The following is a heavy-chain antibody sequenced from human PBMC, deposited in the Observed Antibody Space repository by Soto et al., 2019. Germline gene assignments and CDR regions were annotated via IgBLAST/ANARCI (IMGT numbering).Heavy chain of an antibody. CDR2: IIPIFGTA. D-gene: IGHD6-13*01. CDR1: GGTFSSYA. CDR3: ARDQTVPGIAAAGLFDY. V-gene: IGHV1-69*13. Sequence: GASVKVSCKASGGTFSSYAISWVRQAPGQGLEWMGGIIPIFGTANYAQKFQGRVTITADESTSTAYMELSSPRSEDTAVYYCARDQTVPGIAAAGLFDYWGQGTQVTVSS. J-gene: IGHJ4*02.